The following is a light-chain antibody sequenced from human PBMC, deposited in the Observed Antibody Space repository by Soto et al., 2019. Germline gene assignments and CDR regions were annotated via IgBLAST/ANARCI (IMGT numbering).Light chain of an antibody. V-gene: IGKV3-11*01. J-gene: IGKJ4*01. Sequence: IAMTQSPATLSVSPGERATLSCRASQSISSYLACYQQKPGQAPRLLIYDASSMATGIPARFSGSGSGTDVTLTISSLEPEDFAVYYCQQRYQWPPVTFGGGTKVDIK. CDR3: QQRYQWPPVT. CDR2: DAS. CDR1: QSISSY.